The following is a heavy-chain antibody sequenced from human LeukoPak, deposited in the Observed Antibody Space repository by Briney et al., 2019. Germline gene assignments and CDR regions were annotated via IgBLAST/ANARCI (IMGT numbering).Heavy chain of an antibody. V-gene: IGHV3-23*01. CDR2: ISGGGGRT. Sequence: GGSLRLSCAASGFTFSSYSMNWVRQAPGKGLEWVSAISGGGGRTYYADSVKGRFTISRDNFKNTLYLQMNSLRAEDTAVYYCAKGTGYCDSSGYDPFDIWGQGTMVTVSS. J-gene: IGHJ3*02. D-gene: IGHD3-22*01. CDR1: GFTFSSYS. CDR3: AKGTGYCDSSGYDPFDI.